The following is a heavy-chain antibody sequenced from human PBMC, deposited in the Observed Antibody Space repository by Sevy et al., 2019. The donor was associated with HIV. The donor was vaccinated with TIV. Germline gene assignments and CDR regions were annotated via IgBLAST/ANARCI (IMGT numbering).Heavy chain of an antibody. J-gene: IGHJ6*02. CDR3: ARDAYSDYDTYYYGMDV. Sequence: GGSLRLSCAASGFTFSEYGMHWVRQAPGKGLEWVAVIWYGGNKAYYAYSVQGRFTISRDNVKNTLYLQMNRLRLEDTAVYYCARDAYSDYDTYYYGMDVWGQGTTVTVSS. V-gene: IGHV3-33*08. CDR1: GFTFSEYG. CDR2: IWYGGNKA. D-gene: IGHD4-17*01.